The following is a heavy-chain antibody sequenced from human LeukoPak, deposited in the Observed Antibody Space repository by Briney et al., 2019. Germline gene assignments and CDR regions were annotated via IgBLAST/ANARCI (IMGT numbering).Heavy chain of an antibody. CDR1: GGSFSGYY. D-gene: IGHD2-2*01. Sequence: PSETLSLTCAVYGGSFSGYYWSWIRQPPGKGLEWIGEINHSGSTNYNPSLKSRVTISVDTSKNQFSLKLSSVTAADTAVYYCARRGGYCSSTSCYAYSYFDYWGQGTLVTVSS. V-gene: IGHV4-34*01. CDR2: INHSGST. CDR3: ARRGGYCSSTSCYAYSYFDY. J-gene: IGHJ4*02.